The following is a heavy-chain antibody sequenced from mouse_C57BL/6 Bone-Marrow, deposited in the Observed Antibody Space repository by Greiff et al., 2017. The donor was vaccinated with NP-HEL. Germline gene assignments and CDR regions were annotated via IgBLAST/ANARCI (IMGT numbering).Heavy chain of an antibody. Sequence: VQLKESGAELVRPGASVKLSCTASGFNIKDYYMHWVKQRPEQGLEWIGRIDPEDGDTEYAPKFQGKATMTADTSSNTAYLRLSSLTSEDTAVYYCTTEDPVVATAHWYFDVWGTGTTVTVSS. J-gene: IGHJ1*03. D-gene: IGHD1-1*01. CDR2: IDPEDGDT. CDR1: GFNIKDYY. V-gene: IGHV14-1*01. CDR3: TTEDPVVATAHWYFDV.